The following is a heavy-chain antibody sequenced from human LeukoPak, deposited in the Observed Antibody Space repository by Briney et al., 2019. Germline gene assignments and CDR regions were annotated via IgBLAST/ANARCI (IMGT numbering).Heavy chain of an antibody. D-gene: IGHD3-22*01. Sequence: NPSETLSLTCTVSGYSISSGYYWGWIRQPPGKGLEWIGSIYHSGSTYYNPSLKSRVTISVDTSKNQFSLKLSSVTAADTAVYYCARDKGTYYYDNLPDYWGQGTLVTVSS. V-gene: IGHV4-38-2*02. CDR3: ARDKGTYYYDNLPDY. CDR2: IYHSGST. CDR1: GYSISSGYY. J-gene: IGHJ4*02.